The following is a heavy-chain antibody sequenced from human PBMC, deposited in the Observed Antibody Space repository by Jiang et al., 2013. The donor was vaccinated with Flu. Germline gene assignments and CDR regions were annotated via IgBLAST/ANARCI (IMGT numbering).Heavy chain of an antibody. CDR3: ASERGHSGIGY. CDR2: T. J-gene: IGHJ4*02. V-gene: IGHV1-46*01. Sequence: TSYAQKFQGRVTMTRDTSTSTVYMELSSLRSEDTAVYYCASERGHSGIGYWGQGTLVTVSS. D-gene: IGHD1-26*01.